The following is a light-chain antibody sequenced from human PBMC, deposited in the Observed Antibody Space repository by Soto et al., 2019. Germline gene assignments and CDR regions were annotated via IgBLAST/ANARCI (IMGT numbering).Light chain of an antibody. Sequence: EIERTQSPATLSVSPGERATLSCRAGQSVSSALAGYQQKPGQAPRLLIYDASTRATDIPARFSGSGSETEFTLTIFSLQSEDFAIYFCQQYNKWPRTFGQGTKVEIK. J-gene: IGKJ1*01. V-gene: IGKV3-15*01. CDR2: DAS. CDR3: QQYNKWPRT. CDR1: QSVSSA.